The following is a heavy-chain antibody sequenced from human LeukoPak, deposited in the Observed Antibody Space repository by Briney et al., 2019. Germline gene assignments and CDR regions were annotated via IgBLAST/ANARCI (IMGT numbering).Heavy chain of an antibody. D-gene: IGHD2-2*01. CDR2: IYYSGST. CDR1: GGSISSGDYY. J-gene: IGHJ4*02. CDR3: ARDQVIVPAVDY. V-gene: IGHV4-30-4*08. Sequence: PSQTLSLTYTVSGGSISSGDYYWSWIRQPPGKGLEWIGYIYYSGSTYYNPSLKSRVTISVDTSKNQFSLKLSSVTAADTAVYYCARDQVIVPAVDYWGQGTLVTVSS.